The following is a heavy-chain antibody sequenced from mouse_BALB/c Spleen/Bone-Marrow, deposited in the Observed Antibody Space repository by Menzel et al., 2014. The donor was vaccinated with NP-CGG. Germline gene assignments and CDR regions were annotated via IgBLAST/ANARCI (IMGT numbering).Heavy chain of an antibody. J-gene: IGHJ3*01. CDR1: GFNIKDTY. Sequence: LVESGAELVKPGASVKLSCTASGFNIKDTYMHWVKQRPEQGLEWIGRIDPANGNTKYDPKFQGKATITADTSSNTAYLQLSSLTAEDTAVYYCAAYYYGSSYGFAYRGQGTLVTVSA. D-gene: IGHD1-1*01. V-gene: IGHV14-3*02. CDR3: AAYYYGSSYGFAY. CDR2: IDPANGNT.